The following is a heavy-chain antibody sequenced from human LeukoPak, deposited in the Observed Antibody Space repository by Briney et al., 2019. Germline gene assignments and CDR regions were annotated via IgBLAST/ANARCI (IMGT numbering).Heavy chain of an antibody. V-gene: IGHV3-7*01. Sequence: PGGSLRLSCIASGFPFSSYSISWVRQAPGKGLEWVANIKQEGSETYYVDSVKGRFTISRGNAKNSLFLQMSRLRADDTAVYYCARGPSGYHNTGGQGTLVTVSS. CDR1: GFPFSSYS. D-gene: IGHD5-12*01. CDR2: IKQEGSET. CDR3: ARGPSGYHNT. J-gene: IGHJ4*02.